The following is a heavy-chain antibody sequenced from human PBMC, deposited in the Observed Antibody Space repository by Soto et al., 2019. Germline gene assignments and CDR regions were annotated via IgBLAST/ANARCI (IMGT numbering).Heavy chain of an antibody. CDR3: AKELRVVVAANFAFDT. Sequence: HPGGSLRLSCAASGFTFDDYAMHGVRQAPGKGLEWVSGISWNSGSIGYADSVKGRFTISRDNAKNSLYLQMNSLRAEDTALYYCAKELRVVVAANFAFDTWGQGTMVTVSS. D-gene: IGHD2-15*01. V-gene: IGHV3-9*01. J-gene: IGHJ3*02. CDR2: ISWNSGSI. CDR1: GFTFDDYA.